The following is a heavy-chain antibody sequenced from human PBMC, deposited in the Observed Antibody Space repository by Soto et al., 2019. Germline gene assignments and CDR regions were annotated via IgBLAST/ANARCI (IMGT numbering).Heavy chain of an antibody. CDR1: GFTVSSNY. Sequence: GGSLRLSCAASGFTVSSNYMSWVRQAPGKGLEWVSVIYSGGSTYYAGSVKGRFTISRDNSKNTLYLQMNSLRAEDTAVYYCARNYDSTAGGAFDIWGQGTMVTVSS. CDR3: ARNYDSTAGGAFDI. V-gene: IGHV3-53*01. J-gene: IGHJ3*02. D-gene: IGHD3-22*01. CDR2: IYSGGST.